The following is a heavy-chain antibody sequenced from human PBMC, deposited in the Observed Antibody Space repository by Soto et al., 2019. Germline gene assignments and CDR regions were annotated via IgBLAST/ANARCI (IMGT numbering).Heavy chain of an antibody. J-gene: IGHJ4*02. CDR3: ARGPNYYDSSGYYPAPFDY. D-gene: IGHD3-22*01. CDR2: IIPIFGTA. V-gene: IGHV1-69*13. Sequence: SVKVSCKASGGTFSSYAISWVRQAPGQGLEWMGGIIPIFGTANYAQKFQGRVTITADESTSTAYMEPSSLRSEDTAVYYCARGPNYYDSSGYYPAPFDYWGQGTLVTVSS. CDR1: GGTFSSYA.